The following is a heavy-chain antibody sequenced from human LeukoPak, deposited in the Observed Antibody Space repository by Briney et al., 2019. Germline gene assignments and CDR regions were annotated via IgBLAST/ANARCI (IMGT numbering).Heavy chain of an antibody. CDR3: ARSRSPRHDYSNYRY. V-gene: IGHV1-69*05. D-gene: IGHD4-11*01. J-gene: IGHJ4*02. CDR1: GGTFSSYA. Sequence: SVKVSCKASGGTFSSYAISWVRQAPGQGLEWMGGIIPIFCTANYAQKFQGRVTSTTDESTSTAYMELSSLRSEDTAVCYCARSRSPRHDYSNYRYWGQGTLVTVSS. CDR2: IIPIFCTA.